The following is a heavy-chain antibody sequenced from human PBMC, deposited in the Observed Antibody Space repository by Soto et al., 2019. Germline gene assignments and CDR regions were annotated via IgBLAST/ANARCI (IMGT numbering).Heavy chain of an antibody. J-gene: IGHJ4*02. CDR2: IYWDDDK. D-gene: IGHD3-16*02. V-gene: IGHV2-5*02. CDR3: IHIFNSNSGSYRYFDY. Sequence: QITLKESGPTLVKPTQTLTLTCTFSGFSLSTTHMGVGWIRQPPGKALEWLTHIYWDDDKRYSPSLKSRLTITKDTSKNQVVLTMTNMDTVYTATYYCIHIFNSNSGSYRYFDYWGQGTLVTVSS. CDR1: GFSLSTTHMG.